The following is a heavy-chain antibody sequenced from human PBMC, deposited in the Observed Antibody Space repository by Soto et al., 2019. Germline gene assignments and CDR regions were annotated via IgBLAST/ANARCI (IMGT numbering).Heavy chain of an antibody. Sequence: LRLSCAASGFAFSNYEMNWVRQAPGKGLEWVSYISLSGSTIYYADSVKGRFTISRDDAKNSLYLQMDSLRAGDTAVYYCARESFSASPNFFDYWGQGTLVTVSS. CDR2: ISLSGSTI. J-gene: IGHJ4*02. V-gene: IGHV3-48*03. D-gene: IGHD3-3*02. CDR1: GFAFSNYE. CDR3: ARESFSASPNFFDY.